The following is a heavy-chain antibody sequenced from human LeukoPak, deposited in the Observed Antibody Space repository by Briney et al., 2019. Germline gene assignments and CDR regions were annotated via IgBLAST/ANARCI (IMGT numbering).Heavy chain of an antibody. J-gene: IGHJ4*02. CDR3: ARADYYGSGSYYKDY. CDR1: ESTLISYW. D-gene: IGHD3-10*01. CDR2: IKQDGSEK. Sequence: GGPRRSSVEASESTLISYWISWFAQPPGKGREGVANIKQDGSEKYYVDSVKGRFTISRDNAKNSLYLQMNSLRAEDTAVYYCARADYYGSGSYYKDYWGQGTLVTVSS. V-gene: IGHV3-7*01.